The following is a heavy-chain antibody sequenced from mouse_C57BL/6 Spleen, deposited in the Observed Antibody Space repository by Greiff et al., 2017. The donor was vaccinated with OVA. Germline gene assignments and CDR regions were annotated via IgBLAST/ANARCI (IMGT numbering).Heavy chain of an antibody. D-gene: IGHD1-1*02. Sequence: EVKLVESGPELVKPGDSVKISCKASGYSFTGYFMNWVMQSHGKSLEWIGRINPYNGDTFYNQKFKGKATLTVDKSSSTAHMELRSLTSEDSAVYYCARGGAMDYWGQGTSVTVSS. CDR2: INPYNGDT. CDR1: GYSFTGYF. J-gene: IGHJ4*01. V-gene: IGHV1-20*01. CDR3: ARGGAMDY.